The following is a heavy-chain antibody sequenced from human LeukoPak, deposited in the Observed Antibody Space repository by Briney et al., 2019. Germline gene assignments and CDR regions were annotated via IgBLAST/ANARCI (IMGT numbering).Heavy chain of an antibody. J-gene: IGHJ6*03. CDR1: GFTFSSYW. CDR2: INQAGSEK. CDR3: AKDEGSGYCSSTSCYGLYYMDV. D-gene: IGHD2-2*01. V-gene: IGHV3-7*03. Sequence: GGALRLSCAASGFTFSSYWISWVRQAPGRGVEWVAIINQAGSEKYYVHALKGRFAISRDNRKNSLYLQMNRLRAEDTALYYCAKDEGSGYCSSTSCYGLYYMDVWGKGATVTVSS.